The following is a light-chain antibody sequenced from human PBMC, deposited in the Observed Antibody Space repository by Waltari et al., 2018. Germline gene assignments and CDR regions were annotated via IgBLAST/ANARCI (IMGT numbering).Light chain of an antibody. CDR2: EVA. Sequence: QSALTQPAPVSGAPGQSITISCTGTSSDVGNYNLVSWYQQHPGKAPKLMIYEVATRPSGVSNRFSGLQAEDEADYYCCSYAASSTWVFGGGTKLTVL. J-gene: IGLJ3*02. CDR1: SSDVGNYNL. CDR3: CSYAASSTWV. V-gene: IGLV2-23*02.